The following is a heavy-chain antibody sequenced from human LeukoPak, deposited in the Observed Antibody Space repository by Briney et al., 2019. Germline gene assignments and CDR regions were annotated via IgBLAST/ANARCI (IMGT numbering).Heavy chain of an antibody. CDR3: ARGGRWLTFDY. CDR2: IHHSGNT. J-gene: IGHJ4*02. V-gene: IGHV4-39*07. D-gene: IGHD5-24*01. Sequence: SETLSLTCSVSGDSISSSGYYWDWIRQPPGKGLEWIGSIHHSGNTNYNPSLKSRVTISADMSKNQFSLKLSSVTAADTAVYYCARGGRWLTFDYWGQGTLVTVSS. CDR1: GDSISSSGYY.